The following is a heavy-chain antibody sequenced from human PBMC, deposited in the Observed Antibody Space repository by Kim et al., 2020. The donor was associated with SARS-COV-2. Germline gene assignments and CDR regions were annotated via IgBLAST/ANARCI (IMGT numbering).Heavy chain of an antibody. D-gene: IGHD5-12*01. CDR2: ISGDSNTK. V-gene: IGHV3-11*01. CDR3: ARMGGYAPGQAPH. Sequence: GGSLRLSCTASGLTFSNYYMSWIRQAPGKGLEWVSFISGDSNTKYYADFVKGRFTISRDNAKNSLSLQMTSLRPDDSAVYYCARMGGYAPGQAPHWGQGT. CDR1: GLTFSNYY. J-gene: IGHJ4*02.